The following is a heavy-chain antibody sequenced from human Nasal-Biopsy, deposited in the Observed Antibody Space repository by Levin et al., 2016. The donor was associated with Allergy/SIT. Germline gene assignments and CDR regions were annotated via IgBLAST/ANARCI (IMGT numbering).Heavy chain of an antibody. CDR2: INPDDHVT. CDR3: ARMVYAIFAFDI. CDR1: GYTFTTYA. V-gene: IGHV1-3*01. J-gene: IGHJ3*02. Sequence: ASVKVSCKASGYTFTTYAMHWVRQAPGQRLEWMGRINPDDHVTKYSQKFQGRITISSDTSASTAYMELSSLKSEDTGVYYCARMVYAIFAFDIWGQGTVVTVSS. D-gene: IGHD2-8*01.